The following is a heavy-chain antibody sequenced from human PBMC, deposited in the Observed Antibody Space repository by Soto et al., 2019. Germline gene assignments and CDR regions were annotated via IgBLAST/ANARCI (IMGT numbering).Heavy chain of an antibody. Sequence: ASVKVSCKASVYTKTSYAMHWVRQAPGQRLEWMGWINAGNGNTKYSQKFQGRVTITRDTSASTAYMELSSLRSEDTAVYYCAGDSSGYYDAFDIWGQGTMVTVSS. V-gene: IGHV1-3*01. CDR3: AGDSSGYYDAFDI. J-gene: IGHJ3*02. CDR2: INAGNGNT. D-gene: IGHD3-22*01. CDR1: VYTKTSYA.